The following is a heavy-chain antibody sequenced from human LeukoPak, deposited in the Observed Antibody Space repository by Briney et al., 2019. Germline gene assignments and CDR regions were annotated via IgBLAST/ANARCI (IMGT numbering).Heavy chain of an antibody. J-gene: IGHJ4*02. V-gene: IGHV3-74*01. CDR3: AKSEGLRYFDWSRGYYFDY. CDR2: INSDGSST. CDR1: GFTFSGYW. D-gene: IGHD3-9*01. Sequence: GGSLRLSCAASGFTFSGYWMHWVRQAPGKGLVWVSRINSDGSSTSYADSVKGRFTISRDNAKNTLYLQMNSLRAEDTAVYYCAKSEGLRYFDWSRGYYFDYWGQGTLVTVSS.